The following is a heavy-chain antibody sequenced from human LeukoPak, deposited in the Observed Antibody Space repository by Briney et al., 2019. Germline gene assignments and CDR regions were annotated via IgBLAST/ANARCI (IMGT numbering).Heavy chain of an antibody. V-gene: IGHV4-59*08. CDR1: GGSISSYY. CDR3: ARQGVTNDYGDY. CDR2: IYYSGST. Sequence: SETLPLTCTVSGGSISSYYWSWIRQPPGKGLEWIGYIYYSGSTNYNPSLKSRVTISVDTSKNQFSLKLSSVTAADTAVYYCARQGVTNDYGDYWGQGTLVTVSS. D-gene: IGHD2-8*01. J-gene: IGHJ4*02.